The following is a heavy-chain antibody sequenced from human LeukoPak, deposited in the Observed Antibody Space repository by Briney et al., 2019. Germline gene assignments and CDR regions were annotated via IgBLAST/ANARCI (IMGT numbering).Heavy chain of an antibody. J-gene: IGHJ4*02. CDR1: GYTFTGYY. V-gene: IGHV1-2*02. D-gene: IGHD3-22*01. CDR3: AREGLPGSSGYHPTDY. Sequence: ASVKVSCKASGYTFTGYYMHWVRQAPGQGLEWMGWINPNSGGTNYAQKFQGRVTMTRDTSISTAYMELSRLRPDDTAVYYCAREGLPGSSGYHPTDYWGQGTLVTVSS. CDR2: INPNSGGT.